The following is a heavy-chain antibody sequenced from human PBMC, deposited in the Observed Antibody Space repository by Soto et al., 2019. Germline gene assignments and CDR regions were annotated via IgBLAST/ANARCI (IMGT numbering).Heavy chain of an antibody. D-gene: IGHD2-15*01. J-gene: IGHJ6*02. V-gene: IGHV3-30-3*01. Sequence: GGSLRLSCAASGFTFSSYAMHWVRQAPGKGLEWVAVISYDGSNKYYADSVKGRFTISRDNSKNTLYLQMNSLRAEDTAVYYCARGRYCSGGSCYYPSYYYGMDVWGQGTTVTVSS. CDR2: ISYDGSNK. CDR3: ARGRYCSGGSCYYPSYYYGMDV. CDR1: GFTFSSYA.